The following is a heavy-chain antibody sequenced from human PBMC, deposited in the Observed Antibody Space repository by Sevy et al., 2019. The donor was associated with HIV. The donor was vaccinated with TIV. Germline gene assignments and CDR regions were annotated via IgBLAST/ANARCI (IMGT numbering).Heavy chain of an antibody. D-gene: IGHD2-21*01. J-gene: IGHJ4*02. Sequence: SETLSLTCSVSGGSISRNSYDWGWIRQPPGKGLEWIGSIFYSGNTYYATSLRSRVTISVDTSKNQFSLNLSSVTDADTAVYYCARHGGLVDRGFDFSGQGTLVTVSS. CDR2: IFYSGNT. CDR1: GGSISRNSYD. CDR3: ARHGGLVDRGFDF. V-gene: IGHV4-39*01.